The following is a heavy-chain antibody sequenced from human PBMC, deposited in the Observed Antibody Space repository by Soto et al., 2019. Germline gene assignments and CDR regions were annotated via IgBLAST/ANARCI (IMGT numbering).Heavy chain of an antibody. Sequence: QVQLQESGPGLVEPSGTLSLTCGVSGGTIRSPDWWTWVRQPPGKGLEWIGEIFQSGSTNYTPSLESRVTISVDKSKNQFSLTLTSVTAADTAVYFCARGRGRYISGWPWFDPWGQGILVTVSS. D-gene: IGHD6-19*01. CDR1: GGTIRSPDW. CDR3: ARGRGRYISGWPWFDP. CDR2: IFQSGST. V-gene: IGHV4-4*02. J-gene: IGHJ5*02.